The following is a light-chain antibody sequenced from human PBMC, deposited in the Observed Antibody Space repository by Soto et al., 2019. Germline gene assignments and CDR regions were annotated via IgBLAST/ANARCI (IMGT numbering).Light chain of an antibody. J-gene: IGLJ1*01. Sequence: QLVLTQSPSASASLGASVKLTCTLSSGHSSYAIAWHQQQPEKGPRYLMKVNSDGSHSKGDGIPDRFSGSSSGAERYLTIPGLRSGLGAAYSGQPGGPGIQGVFGPGTKLPVL. CDR2: VNSDGSH. CDR1: SGHSSYA. V-gene: IGLV4-69*01. CDR3: QPGGPGIQGV.